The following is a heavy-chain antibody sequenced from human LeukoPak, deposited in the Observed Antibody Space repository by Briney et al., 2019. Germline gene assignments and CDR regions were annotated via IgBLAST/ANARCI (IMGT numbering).Heavy chain of an antibody. D-gene: IGHD1-26*01. V-gene: IGHV3-48*03. Sequence: PGGSLRLSCAASGFSFSDHGMNWVRQAPGKGLEWVSYLSSSGNAYYADSVKGRFTISRDNSKNSLYLQMTSLRADDTAVYYCASGRGSYSPDYWGQGTLVTVSS. CDR2: LSSSGNA. CDR1: GFSFSDHG. J-gene: IGHJ4*02. CDR3: ASGRGSYSPDY.